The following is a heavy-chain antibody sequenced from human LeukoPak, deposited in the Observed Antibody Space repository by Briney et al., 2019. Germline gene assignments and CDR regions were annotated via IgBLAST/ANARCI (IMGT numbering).Heavy chain of an antibody. D-gene: IGHD6-19*01. CDR1: GFTFSSYA. J-gene: IGHJ4*02. Sequence: GSLRLSCAASGFTFSSYAMHWVHQAPGKGLEWVAVISYDGSNKYYADSVRGRFTISRDNSKNTLYLQMGSLRAEDMAVYYCARVAVPGTYDYWGQGTLVTVSS. CDR3: ARVAVPGTYDY. CDR2: ISYDGSNK. V-gene: IGHV3-30*14.